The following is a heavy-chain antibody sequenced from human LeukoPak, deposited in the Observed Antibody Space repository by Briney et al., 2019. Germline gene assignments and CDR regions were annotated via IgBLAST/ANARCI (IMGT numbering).Heavy chain of an antibody. J-gene: IGHJ4*02. CDR3: AKDQETTVTNFDC. D-gene: IGHD4-17*01. V-gene: IGHV3-74*01. Sequence: SGGSLRLSCAASGFPLSSYWMHWVRQTAGKGLVWVSRINSGGSGTSYADSVEGRFTISRDNAKNILYLQMNSLRAEDTAVYYCAKDQETTVTNFDCWGQGTLVTVSS. CDR1: GFPLSSYW. CDR2: INSGGSGT.